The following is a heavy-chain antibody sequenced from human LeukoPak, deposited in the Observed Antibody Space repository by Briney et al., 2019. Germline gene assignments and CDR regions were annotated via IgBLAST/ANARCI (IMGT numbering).Heavy chain of an antibody. CDR1: GCSISSGGYY. D-gene: IGHD3-22*01. CDR2: IYYSGST. CDR3: ARALSSDDAFDI. J-gene: IGHJ3*02. V-gene: IGHV4-31*03. Sequence: SGTLSLTCTVSGCSISSGGYYWSWIRQHPGKGLEWIVYIYYSGSTYYNPSLKSRVIISVDTYKNQFSLKLSSVTAEDTAVYYCARALSSDDAFDIWGQGTMVTVSS.